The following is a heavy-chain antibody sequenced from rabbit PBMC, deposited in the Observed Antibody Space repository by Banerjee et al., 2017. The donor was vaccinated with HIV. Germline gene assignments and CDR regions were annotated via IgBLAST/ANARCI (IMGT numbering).Heavy chain of an antibody. CDR3: ARDTGAWGDFSL. J-gene: IGHJ4*01. V-gene: IGHV1S40*01. Sequence: NCGSTYYANWAKGRFTISKTSSTTVTLQMTSLTAADTATYFCARDTGAWGDFSLWGQGT. D-gene: IGHD4-1*01. CDR2: NCGST.